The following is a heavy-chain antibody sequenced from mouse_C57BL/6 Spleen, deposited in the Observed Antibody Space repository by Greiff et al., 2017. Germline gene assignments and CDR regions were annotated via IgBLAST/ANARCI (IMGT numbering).Heavy chain of an antibody. V-gene: IGHV14-4*01. J-gene: IGHJ2*01. CDR2: IDPENGDT. CDR1: GFNINDDY. D-gene: IGHD1-1*01. Sequence: VQLKQSGAELVRPGASVKLSCTASGFNINDDYMHWVKQRPEQGLEWIGWIDPENGDTEYASKFQGKATITADTSSNTAYLQLSSLTSEDTAVYYCTLITTVFDYWGQGTTLTVSS. CDR3: TLITTVFDY.